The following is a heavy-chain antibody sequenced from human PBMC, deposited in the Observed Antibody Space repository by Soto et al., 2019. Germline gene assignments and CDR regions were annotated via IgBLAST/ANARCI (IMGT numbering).Heavy chain of an antibody. J-gene: IGHJ1*01. CDR2: IHHSGST. D-gene: IGHD3-10*01. CDR3: VRGVLS. CDR1: GGSISSGGYY. Sequence: QVQLQESGPGLVKASQTLSLPCNVSGGSISSGGYYWTWIRQHPGKGLEWIGNIHHSGSTFYNPSLQSRVSISVDTSKNQFSLKLSSVTAADTAVYFCVRGVLSWGQGTLVTVSS. V-gene: IGHV4-31*03.